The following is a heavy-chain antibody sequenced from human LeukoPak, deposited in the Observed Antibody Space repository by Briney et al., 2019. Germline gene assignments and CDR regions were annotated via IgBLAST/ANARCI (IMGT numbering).Heavy chain of an antibody. CDR3: ARGTAMMGLDY. D-gene: IGHD3-22*01. CDR2: INWNGGST. V-gene: IGHV3-20*04. CDR1: GFTFGDYG. J-gene: IGHJ4*02. Sequence: GVSLRLSCAASGFTFGDYGMSWVRQCPGKGLEWFSGINWNGGSTGYAASVKGRFTVSRDNAKNSLYLQMTSLRAEDTALYYCARGTAMMGLDYWGQGPLVTVSS.